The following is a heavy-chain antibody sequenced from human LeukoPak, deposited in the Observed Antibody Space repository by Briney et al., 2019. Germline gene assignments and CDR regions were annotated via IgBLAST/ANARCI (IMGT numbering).Heavy chain of an antibody. CDR1: GFTFSSYW. CDR2: IKQDGSEK. CDR3: AKGDCSSTSCYGDY. D-gene: IGHD2-2*01. Sequence: PGGSLRLSCAASGFTFSSYWMSWVRQAPGKGLEWVANIKQDGSEKYYVDSVKGRFTISRDNAKNSLYLQMNSLRAEDTAVYYCAKGDCSSTSCYGDYWGQGTLVTVSS. V-gene: IGHV3-7*01. J-gene: IGHJ4*02.